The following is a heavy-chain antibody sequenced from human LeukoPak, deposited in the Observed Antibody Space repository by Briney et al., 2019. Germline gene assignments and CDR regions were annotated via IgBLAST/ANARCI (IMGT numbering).Heavy chain of an antibody. D-gene: IGHD2-21*01. CDR1: GYTFTSYD. J-gene: IGHJ6*02. CDR2: MNPNSGNT. Sequence: GASAKVSCKASGYTFTSYDINWVRQATGQGLEWMGWMNPNSGNTGYAQKFQGRVTMTRNTSISTAYMELSSLRSEDTAVYYCASFRGNVAYYYYGMDVWGQGTTVTVSS. V-gene: IGHV1-8*01. CDR3: ASFRGNVAYYYYGMDV.